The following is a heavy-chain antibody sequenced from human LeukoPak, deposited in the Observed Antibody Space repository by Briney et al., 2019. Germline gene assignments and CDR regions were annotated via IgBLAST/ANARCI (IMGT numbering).Heavy chain of an antibody. J-gene: IGHJ4*02. Sequence: PGGSLRLSCAASGFTFSSYAMSWVRHAPGKGLEWVSAISGSGGSTYHADSVKGRFTISRDNSRNTLYLQMNSLRAEDTAVYYCAKDHVLLWFGELLPQAHDYWGQGTLVTVSS. CDR1: GFTFSSYA. V-gene: IGHV3-23*01. CDR3: AKDHVLLWFGELLPQAHDY. D-gene: IGHD3-10*01. CDR2: ISGSGGST.